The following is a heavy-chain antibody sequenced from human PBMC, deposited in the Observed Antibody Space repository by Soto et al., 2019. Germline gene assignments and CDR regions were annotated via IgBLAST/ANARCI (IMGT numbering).Heavy chain of an antibody. CDR2: IRNKANSYTT. D-gene: IGHD2-15*01. CDR1: GFTFSDHY. Sequence: EVQLVESGGGLVQPGGSLRLSCAASGFTFSDHYMDWVRQAPGKGLEWVGRIRNKANSYTTEYAASVKGRFTISSDESKNSLYLQMNSLKTEDTAVYYCSRGFCSGGACYCGDYWGQGTPVTVSS. V-gene: IGHV3-72*01. J-gene: IGHJ4*02. CDR3: SRGFCSGGACYCGDY.